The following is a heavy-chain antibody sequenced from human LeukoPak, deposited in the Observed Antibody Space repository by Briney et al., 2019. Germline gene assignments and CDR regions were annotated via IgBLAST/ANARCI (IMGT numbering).Heavy chain of an antibody. Sequence: SCKASGGTFSSYGMHWVRQAPGKGLEWVAVISYDGSNKYYADSVKGRFTISRDNSKNTLYLQMNSLRAEDTAVYYCAKGDPYYGMDVWGKGTTVTVSS. V-gene: IGHV3-30*18. CDR3: AKGDPYYGMDV. CDR1: GGTFSSYG. CDR2: ISYDGSNK. J-gene: IGHJ6*04.